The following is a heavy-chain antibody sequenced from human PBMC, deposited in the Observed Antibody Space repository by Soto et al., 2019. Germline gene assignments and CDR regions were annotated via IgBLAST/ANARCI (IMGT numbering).Heavy chain of an antibody. CDR1: GFTFSSYV. J-gene: IGHJ6*02. CDR3: AKDWTGDTCPCMDV. Sequence: EVQVLESGGGLIQPGGSLRLSCEASGFTFSSYVMTWVRQAPGKGLEWVSSISGNAIATYYADSVKGRFTISRDNSKNTQHLQMNSLRAEDTAVYYCAKDWTGDTCPCMDVWGQGTTVTVSS. V-gene: IGHV3-23*01. D-gene: IGHD2-8*02. CDR2: ISGNAIAT.